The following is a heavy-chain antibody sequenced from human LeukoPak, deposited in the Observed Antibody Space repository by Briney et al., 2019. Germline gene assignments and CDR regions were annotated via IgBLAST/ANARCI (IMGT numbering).Heavy chain of an antibody. D-gene: IGHD2-2*01. CDR2: IYYSGST. CDR3: ARAPLDCSSTSCYAFDI. V-gene: IGHV4-39*01. Sequence: SETLSLTCTVSGGSISSSSYYWGWIRQPPGKGLEWIGSIYYSGSTYYNPSLKSRVTISVDTSKNQFSLKLSSVTAADTAVYYCARAPLDCSSTSCYAFDIWGQGTMVTVSS. J-gene: IGHJ3*02. CDR1: GGSISSSSYY.